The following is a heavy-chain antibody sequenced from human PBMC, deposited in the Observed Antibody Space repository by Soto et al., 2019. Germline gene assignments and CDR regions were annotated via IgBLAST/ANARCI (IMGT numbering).Heavy chain of an antibody. V-gene: IGHV1-18*01. J-gene: IGHJ4*02. CDR2: ISAYNGNT. CDR3: ARGGGQGSSWPRLTIDD. D-gene: IGHD6-13*01. CDR1: GYTFTSYG. Sequence: ASVKVSCKASGYTFTSYGISWVRQAPGQGLEWMGWISAYNGNTNYAQKLQGRVTMTTDTSTSTAYMELRSLRSDDTAVYYCARGGGQGSSWPRLTIDDWGKGTLVTVDS.